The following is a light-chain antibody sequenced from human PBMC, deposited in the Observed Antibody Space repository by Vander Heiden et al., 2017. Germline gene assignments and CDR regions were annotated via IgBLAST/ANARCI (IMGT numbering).Light chain of an antibody. CDR2: DAS. J-gene: IGKJ2*01. CDR1: QSISSW. Sequence: DIQTPPSPSPLSASVGDRATITCRASQSISSWLAWYQQKPGKAPKLLIYDASSLESGVPSRFSGSGSGTEFTLTISSLQPDDFATYYCQQYNSYSYTFGQGTKLEIK. CDR3: QQYNSYSYT. V-gene: IGKV1-5*01.